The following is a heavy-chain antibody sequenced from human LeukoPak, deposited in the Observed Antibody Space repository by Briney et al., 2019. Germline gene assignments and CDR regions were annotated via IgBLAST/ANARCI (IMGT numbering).Heavy chain of an antibody. CDR2: ISSSGST. V-gene: IGHV4-61*02. Sequence: SETLSLTCTVSGDSISSGDYYWSWIRQPAGKGLEWIGRISSSGSTNYNPSLKSRVTISVDTSKNQFSLKLSSVTAADTAVYFCARGPYSYDSSGAFDIWGLGTMVTVSS. D-gene: IGHD3-22*01. J-gene: IGHJ3*02. CDR3: ARGPYSYDSSGAFDI. CDR1: GDSISSGDYY.